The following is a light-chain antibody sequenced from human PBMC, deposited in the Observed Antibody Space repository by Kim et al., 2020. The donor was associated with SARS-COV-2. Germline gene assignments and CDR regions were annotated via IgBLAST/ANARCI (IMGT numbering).Light chain of an antibody. CDR2: GAS. CDR3: QQYNNWPPWT. CDR1: QSISSN. J-gene: IGKJ1*01. V-gene: IGKV3-15*01. Sequence: PGERATLPCRASQSISSNLAWYQQKPGQAPRLLIYGASTRATGIPARFSGSGSGTEFTLTISSLQSEDFAVYYCQQYNNWPPWTFGQGTKVDIK.